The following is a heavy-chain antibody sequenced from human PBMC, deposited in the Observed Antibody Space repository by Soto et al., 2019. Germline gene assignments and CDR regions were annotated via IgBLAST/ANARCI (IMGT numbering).Heavy chain of an antibody. D-gene: IGHD6-13*01. CDR2: IIPIFGTA. J-gene: IGHJ6*03. CDR1: GGTFSSYA. CDR3: AGLTWYSSFNYYMDV. Sequence: ASVKVSCKASGGTFSSYAISWVRQAPGQGLEWMGGIIPIFGTANYAQKFQGRVTITADESTSTAYMELSSLRSEDTAVYYCAGLTWYSSFNYYMDVWGKGTTVTVSS. V-gene: IGHV1-69*13.